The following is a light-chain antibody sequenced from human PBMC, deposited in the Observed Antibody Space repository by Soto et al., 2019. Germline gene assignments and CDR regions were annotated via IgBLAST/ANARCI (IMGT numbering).Light chain of an antibody. J-gene: IGLJ2*01. CDR3: QAYDYSLTASV. CDR1: SSNLGAGYD. V-gene: IGLV1-40*01. Sequence: QSVLTQPPSVSGAPGQRVTLSCTGNSSNLGAGYDVHWYKQVPVAAPKLVIFGNRNRTSGVPERFSDSKSVTSASLAITGLQAEDEADYYCQAYDYSLTASVFGGGTKVTVL. CDR2: GNR.